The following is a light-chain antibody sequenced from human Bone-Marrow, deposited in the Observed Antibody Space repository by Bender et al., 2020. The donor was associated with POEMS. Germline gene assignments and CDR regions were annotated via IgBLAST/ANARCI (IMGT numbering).Light chain of an antibody. J-gene: IGLJ2*01. CDR1: SSDVGGHNY. CDR3: TSYTTSNTLVV. Sequence: QSALTQPASVSGSPGQSIAISCTGTSSDVGGHNYVSWYRQHPGKAPKLLIYDVSNRPSGVSDRFSGSKSGNTASLTISGLQTEDEADYYCTSYTTSNTLVVFGGGTKLTVL. V-gene: IGLV2-14*03. CDR2: DVS.